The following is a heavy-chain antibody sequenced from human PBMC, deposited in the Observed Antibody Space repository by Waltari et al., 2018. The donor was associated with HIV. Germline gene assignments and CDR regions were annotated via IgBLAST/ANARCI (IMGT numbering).Heavy chain of an antibody. CDR2: ISGSGGNT. CDR1: GFTFSHSG. D-gene: IGHD6-13*01. V-gene: IGHV3-23*01. Sequence: EVQLLESGGGLVQTGGSLRLSCAASGFTFSHSGMNWVRQAPGKGLEWVSAISGSGGNTYYADSLKGRFTISRDNSKNTLYLQMNSLRAEDTAVYFCVKEHQYSHTWYSYYGMDVWGQGTTVTVSS. CDR3: VKEHQYSHTWYSYYGMDV. J-gene: IGHJ6*02.